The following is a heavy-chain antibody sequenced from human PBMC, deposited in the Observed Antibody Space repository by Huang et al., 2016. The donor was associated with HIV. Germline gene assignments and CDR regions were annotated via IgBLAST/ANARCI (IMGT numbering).Heavy chain of an antibody. D-gene: IGHD6-13*01. Sequence: QVQLVQSGAEAKKPGASVKVSCKASGYTFTSYAMHWVRQAPGQRLEWMGWINAGKGNKKYSQKFQGRVTITRDTSASTAYMELSSLRSEDTAVYYCARAAGAFYYYYYYMDVWGKGTTVTVSS. V-gene: IGHV1-3*01. CDR2: INAGKGNK. CDR1: GYTFTSYA. J-gene: IGHJ6*03. CDR3: ARAAGAFYYYYYYMDV.